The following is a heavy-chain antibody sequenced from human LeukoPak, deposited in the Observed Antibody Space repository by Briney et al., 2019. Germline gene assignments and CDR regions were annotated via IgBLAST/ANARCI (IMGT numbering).Heavy chain of an antibody. CDR2: IYYSGST. J-gene: IGHJ4*02. CDR1: GGSISSYY. V-gene: IGHV4-59*01. D-gene: IGHD1-26*01. CDR3: ARSGSYHNNFDY. Sequence: SETLSLTCTVSGGSISSYYWTWIRQPPGKGVEWIGYIYYSGSTNYNPSLKSRVTISVDTSKNQFSLKLNSVTAADTAFYYCARSGSYHNNFDYWGQGTLVTVSS.